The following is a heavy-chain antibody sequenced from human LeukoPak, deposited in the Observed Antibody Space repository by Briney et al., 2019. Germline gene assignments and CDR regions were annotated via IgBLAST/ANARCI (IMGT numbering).Heavy chain of an antibody. Sequence: ASVKVSCKASGGTFSSYAISWVRQAPGQGLEWMGGIIPIFGTANYAQKFQGRVTITADKSTSTAYMELSSLRSEDTAVYYCASDLGYCSGGSCYFSYNWFDPRGQGTLVTVSS. V-gene: IGHV1-69*06. D-gene: IGHD2-15*01. CDR3: ASDLGYCSGGSCYFSYNWFDP. CDR2: IIPIFGTA. CDR1: GGTFSSYA. J-gene: IGHJ5*02.